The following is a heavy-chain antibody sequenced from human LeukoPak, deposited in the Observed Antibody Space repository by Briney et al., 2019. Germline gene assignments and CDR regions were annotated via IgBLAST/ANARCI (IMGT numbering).Heavy chain of an antibody. Sequence: GGSLRLSCAASGFTFSNYWMSWVRQAPGKGLEWVANIIQDGREKYYADSVKGRFTISRDNAKNSLYLQMNTLRAEDTAVYYCARDKAYGDSEDYWGQGTLVTVSS. CDR3: ARDKAYGDSEDY. CDR2: IIQDGREK. CDR1: GFTFSNYW. V-gene: IGHV3-7*05. J-gene: IGHJ4*02. D-gene: IGHD4-17*01.